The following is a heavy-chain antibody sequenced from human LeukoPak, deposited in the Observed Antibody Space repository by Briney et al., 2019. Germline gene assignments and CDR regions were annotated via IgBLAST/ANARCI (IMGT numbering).Heavy chain of an antibody. D-gene: IGHD3-22*01. J-gene: IGHJ3*02. V-gene: IGHV1-18*01. CDR3: AREVYYYDSSGYPDAFDI. CDR1: GYTFTSYG. Sequence: GASVKVSCKASGYTFTSYGISWARQAPGQGLEWMGWISAYNGNTNYAQKLQGRVTMTTDTSTSTAYMELRSLRSDDTAVYYCAREVYYYDSSGYPDAFDIWGQGTMVTVSS. CDR2: ISAYNGNT.